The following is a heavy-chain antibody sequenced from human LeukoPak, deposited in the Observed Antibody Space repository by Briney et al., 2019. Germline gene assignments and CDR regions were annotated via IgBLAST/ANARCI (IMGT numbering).Heavy chain of an antibody. V-gene: IGHV4-34*01. CDR1: GGSFSGYY. CDR2: INHSGST. J-gene: IGHJ5*02. D-gene: IGHD6-19*01. Sequence: SETLSLTCAVYGGSFSGYYWSWIRQPPGKGLEWIGEINHSGSTNYNPSLKSRVTISVDTSKNQFSLKLSSVTAADTAVYYCATRQWLVTNSWFDPWGQGTLVTVPS. CDR3: ATRQWLVTNSWFDP.